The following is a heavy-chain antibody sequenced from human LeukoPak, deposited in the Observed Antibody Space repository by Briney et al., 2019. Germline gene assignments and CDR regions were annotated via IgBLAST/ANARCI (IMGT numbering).Heavy chain of an antibody. V-gene: IGHV3-21*01. CDR3: ARLYFTGGNPLSGDNHHGNFDS. J-gene: IGHJ4*02. D-gene: IGHD2-8*02. CDR2: IGRSPSYI. Sequence: GGSLRLSCAASGFTFSSYGMNWVRQAPGKGLEWVSSIGRSPSYIYYADSVKGRFTISRDNAKDSLDLQMNSLRAEDTAVYFCARLYFTGGNPLSGDNHHGNFDSWGQGTLVTVSS. CDR1: GFTFSSYG.